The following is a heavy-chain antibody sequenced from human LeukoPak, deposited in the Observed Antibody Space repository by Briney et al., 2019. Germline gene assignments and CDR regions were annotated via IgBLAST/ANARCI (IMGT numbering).Heavy chain of an antibody. V-gene: IGHV7-4-1*02. CDR2: INTNTGNP. CDR1: GYIFTGYF. CDR3: AREGQFNDY. J-gene: IGHJ4*02. Sequence: ASVKVSCKTSGYIFTGYFVHWVRQAPGQGLEWMGWINTNTGNPTYAQGFTGRFVFSLDTSVSTAYLQISSLKAEDTAVYYCAREGQFNDYWAREPWSPSPQ.